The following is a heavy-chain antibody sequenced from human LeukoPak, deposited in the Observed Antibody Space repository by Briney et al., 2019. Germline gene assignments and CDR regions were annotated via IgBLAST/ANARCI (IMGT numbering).Heavy chain of an antibody. J-gene: IGHJ4*02. CDR2: IYTSGST. Sequence: SETLSLTCTVSGGSISSYYWSWIRQPAGKGLEWIGRIYTSGSTNYNPSLKSRVTMSVDTSKNQFSLKLSSVTAADTAVYYCARVRDYYHSSGYYLDYWGQGTLVTVSS. D-gene: IGHD3-22*01. CDR1: GGSISSYY. CDR3: ARVRDYYHSSGYYLDY. V-gene: IGHV4-4*07.